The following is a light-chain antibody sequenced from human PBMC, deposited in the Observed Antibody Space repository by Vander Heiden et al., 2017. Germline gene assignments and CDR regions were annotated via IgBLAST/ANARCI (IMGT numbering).Light chain of an antibody. V-gene: IGKV1-5*01. CDR1: QSVDRY. Sequence: DIQLTQSPSTLSASVGDRVTITCRASQSVDRYLAWYQHKPGKAPQLLIYDASTLEAADPSRFSGSGSGTEFTLTISSLQPDDFATYYCQHDYSYPWAFGQGTKVEVK. J-gene: IGKJ1*01. CDR2: DAS. CDR3: QHDYSYPWA.